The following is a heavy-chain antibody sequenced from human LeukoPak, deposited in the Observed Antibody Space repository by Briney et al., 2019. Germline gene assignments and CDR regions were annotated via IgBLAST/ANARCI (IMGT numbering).Heavy chain of an antibody. CDR2: INWNGGST. Sequence: PGGSLRLSCAASGFTFDDYGMSWVRQAPGKGLEWGSGINWNGGSTGYADSVKGRFTISRDNSKNTLYLQMNSLRAEDTAVYYCAKIGGRRSSWYVPGDYWGQGTLVTVSS. CDR1: GFTFDDYG. J-gene: IGHJ4*02. V-gene: IGHV3-20*04. CDR3: AKIGGRRSSWYVPGDY. D-gene: IGHD6-13*01.